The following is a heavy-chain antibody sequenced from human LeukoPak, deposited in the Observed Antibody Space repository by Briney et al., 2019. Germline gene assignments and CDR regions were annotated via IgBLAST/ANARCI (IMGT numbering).Heavy chain of an antibody. V-gene: IGHV4-30-4*08. CDR1: GGSISSGDYY. J-gene: IGHJ4*02. Sequence: SETLSLTCTVSGGSISSGDYYWSWIRQPPGKGLEWIGYIYYSGSTYYNPSLKSRVTISVDTSKNQFSLKLSSVTAADTAVYYCASTIFGVVIHYFDYWGQGTLVTVSS. CDR3: ASTIFGVVIHYFDY. D-gene: IGHD3-3*01. CDR2: IYYSGST.